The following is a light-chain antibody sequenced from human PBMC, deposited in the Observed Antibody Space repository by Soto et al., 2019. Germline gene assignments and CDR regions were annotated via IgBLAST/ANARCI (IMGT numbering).Light chain of an antibody. CDR3: QQYYSYPFT. CDR1: QDISNY. J-gene: IGKJ3*01. Sequence: DIQMTQSPSSLSASLGDSVTITWEASQDISNYLNWYQQKPGKAPKLLIYDASNLDIGVPSRFSGSGYGTDFTLTISCLQSEDFATYYCQQYYSYPFTFGPGTKVDIK. V-gene: IGKV1-33*01. CDR2: DAS.